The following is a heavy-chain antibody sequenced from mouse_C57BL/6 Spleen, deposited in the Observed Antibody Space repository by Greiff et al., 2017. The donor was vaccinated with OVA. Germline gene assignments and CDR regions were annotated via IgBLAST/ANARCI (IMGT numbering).Heavy chain of an antibody. CDR1: GYTFTDYN. V-gene: IGHV1-18*01. CDR2: INPNNGGT. D-gene: IGHD1-1*01. CDR3: ASGVYYGRSWFAY. J-gene: IGHJ3*01. Sequence: VQLQQSGPELVHPGSSFKIPCKASGYTFTDYNMDWVKQSHGKSLEWIGDINPNNGGTIYNQKFKGKATLTVDKSSSTAYMELRSLTSEDTAVYYCASGVYYGRSWFAYWGQGTLVTVSA.